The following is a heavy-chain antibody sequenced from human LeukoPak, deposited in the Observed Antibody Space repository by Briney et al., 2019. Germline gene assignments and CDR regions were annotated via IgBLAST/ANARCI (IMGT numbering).Heavy chain of an antibody. D-gene: IGHD6-6*01. J-gene: IGHJ5*02. CDR2: IYTSGST. Sequence: SETLSLTCTVSGGSISSYYWSWIRQPAGKGLEWIGRIYTSGSTNYNPSLKSRVTMSVDTFKNQFSLKLSSVTAADTAVYYCARARRYSSSSEENWFDPWGQGTLVTVSS. V-gene: IGHV4-4*07. CDR3: ARARRYSSSSEENWFDP. CDR1: GGSISSYY.